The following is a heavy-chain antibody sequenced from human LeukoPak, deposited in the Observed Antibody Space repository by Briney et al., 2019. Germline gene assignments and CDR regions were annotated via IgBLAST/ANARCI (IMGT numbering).Heavy chain of an antibody. J-gene: IGHJ6*02. CDR1: GYTFTGYY. CDR3: AREPLGYCSSTSCYYYYGVDV. V-gene: IGHV1-2*02. Sequence: GSVKVSCKASGYTFTGYYMHWVRQAPGQGLEWMGWINPNSGGTNYAQKFQGRVTMTRDTSISTAYMELSRLRSDDTAVYYCAREPLGYCSSTSCYYYYGVDVWGQGTTVTVSS. CDR2: INPNSGGT. D-gene: IGHD2-2*01.